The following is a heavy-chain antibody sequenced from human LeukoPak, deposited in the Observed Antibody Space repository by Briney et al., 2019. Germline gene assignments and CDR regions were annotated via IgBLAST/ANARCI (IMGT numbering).Heavy chain of an antibody. CDR2: ICWNSGSI. J-gene: IGHJ6*02. D-gene: IGHD3-22*01. Sequence: PGGSLRLSCAASGFTFDDYAMHWVRQAPGKGLEWVSGICWNSGSIGYADSVKGRFTISRDNAKNSLYLQMNSLRAEDTALYYCAKGYYYDSSGYYYVDYYYGMDVWGQGTTVTVSS. V-gene: IGHV3-9*01. CDR1: GFTFDDYA. CDR3: AKGYYYDSSGYYYVDYYYGMDV.